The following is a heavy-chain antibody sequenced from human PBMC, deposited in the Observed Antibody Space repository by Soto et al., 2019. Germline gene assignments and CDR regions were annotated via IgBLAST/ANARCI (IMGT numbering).Heavy chain of an antibody. J-gene: IGHJ6*02. D-gene: IGHD3-22*01. CDR3: SRHWGSNYYDSSGYHYGMDV. Sequence: GTLSLTCTVSGGSISSSSYYWGWIRQPPGKGLEWIGSIYYSGSTYYNPSLKSRVTISVDTSKNQFSLKLSSVTAADTAVYYCSRHWGSNYYDSSGYHYGMDVSGQGTTVTVSS. V-gene: IGHV4-39*01. CDR2: IYYSGST. CDR1: GGSISSSSYY.